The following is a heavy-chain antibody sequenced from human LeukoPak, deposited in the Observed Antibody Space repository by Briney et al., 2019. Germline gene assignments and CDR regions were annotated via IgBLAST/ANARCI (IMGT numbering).Heavy chain of an antibody. CDR1: GYSISSGYD. D-gene: IGHD4-23*01. Sequence: PSETLSRTCNVSGYSISSGYDWGWIRQPPGKGLEWIGSIYHSGSTYYNPSLKSRVTISVDTSKNQFSLKLSSVTVADTAVYYCARDVPTVVTPHWFDPWAREPWSPSPQ. V-gene: IGHV4-38-2*02. CDR3: ARDVPTVVTPHWFDP. J-gene: IGHJ5*02. CDR2: IYHSGST.